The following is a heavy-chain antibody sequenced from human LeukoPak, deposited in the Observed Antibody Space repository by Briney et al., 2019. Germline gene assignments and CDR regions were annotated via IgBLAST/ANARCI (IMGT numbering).Heavy chain of an antibody. V-gene: IGHV1-69*05. J-gene: IGHJ4*02. CDR3: ATCQDSSGYYYFDY. D-gene: IGHD3-22*01. Sequence: ASVKVSCRASGYTFRTYGINWVRQAPGQGLEWMGGIIPIFGTANYAQKFQGRVTITTDESTSTAYMELSSLRSEDTAVYYCATCQDSSGYYYFDYWGQGTLVTVSS. CDR2: IIPIFGTA. CDR1: GYTFRTYG.